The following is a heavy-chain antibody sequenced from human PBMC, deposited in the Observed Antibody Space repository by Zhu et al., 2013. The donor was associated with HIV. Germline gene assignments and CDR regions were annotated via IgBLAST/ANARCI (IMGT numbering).Heavy chain of an antibody. CDR2: IIPIFGTA. Sequence: QVQLVQSGAEVKKPGSSVKVSCKASGGTFSSYAISWVRQAPGQGLEWMGGIIPIFGTANYAQKFQGRVTITADKSTSTAYMELSSLRSEDTAVYYCAVEYCSSTSCYAPFDYWGQGTLVTVSS. D-gene: IGHD2-2*01. V-gene: IGHV1-69*06. CDR1: GGTFSSYA. J-gene: IGHJ4*02. CDR3: AVEYCSSTSCYAPFDY.